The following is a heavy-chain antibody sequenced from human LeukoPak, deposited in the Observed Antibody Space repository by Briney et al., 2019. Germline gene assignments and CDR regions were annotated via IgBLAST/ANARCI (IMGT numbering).Heavy chain of an antibody. CDR2: INHSGST. Sequence: PSETLSLTCAVYGGSFSGYYWSWIRQPPGKGLEWIGEINHSGSTNYNPSLKSRVTISVDTPKNQFSLKLSSVTAADTAVYYCARHPSSSWGFDYWGQGTLVTVSS. V-gene: IGHV4-34*01. CDR1: GGSFSGYY. CDR3: ARHPSSSWGFDY. J-gene: IGHJ4*02. D-gene: IGHD6-13*01.